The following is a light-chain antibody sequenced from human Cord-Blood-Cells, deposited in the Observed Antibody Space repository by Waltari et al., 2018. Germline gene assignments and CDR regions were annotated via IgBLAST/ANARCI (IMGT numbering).Light chain of an antibody. Sequence: ELGMMQSPATLSVYPGDRATLSCRASQSVSSNLAWYQQKPGPAPRLLIYGASTRATGIPARFSGSGSGTEFTLTISSLQSEDFAVYYCQQYNNWPYTFGQGTKLEIK. J-gene: IGKJ2*01. V-gene: IGKV3-15*01. CDR1: QSVSSN. CDR2: GAS. CDR3: QQYNNWPYT.